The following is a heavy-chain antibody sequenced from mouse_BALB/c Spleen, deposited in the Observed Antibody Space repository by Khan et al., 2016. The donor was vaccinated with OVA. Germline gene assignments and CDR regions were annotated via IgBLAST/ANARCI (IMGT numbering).Heavy chain of an antibody. CDR3: ARNYRYDVYFDS. V-gene: IGHV1S136*01. CDR1: GYTFTSSV. D-gene: IGHD2-14*01. Sequence: IQLVQSGPELVKPGASVKMSCTASGYTFTSSVIHWVRQKSGQGLDWIGYIYPFNDGTKYNEKFEGKATLTSDKSSSTAYMELSSLTSEDSAVYYCARNYRYDVYFDSWGQGTTLTVSS. J-gene: IGHJ2*01. CDR2: IYPFNDGT.